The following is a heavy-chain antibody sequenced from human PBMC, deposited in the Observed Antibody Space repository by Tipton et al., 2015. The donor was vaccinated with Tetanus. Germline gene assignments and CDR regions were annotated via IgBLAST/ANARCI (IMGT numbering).Heavy chain of an antibody. V-gene: IGHV4-4*08. CDR2: VSSSGRT. D-gene: IGHD6-13*01. Sequence: LVKPTETLSLTCTVSGASISNFYWSWIRQPPGKGLEWIAYVSSSGRTNYNPSLKSRVTMSIDTSKNQFSLRLTSVTAADTADYYCARISSNWYQVDYWGHGILVTVSS. CDR3: ARISSNWYQVDY. CDR1: GASISNFY. J-gene: IGHJ4*01.